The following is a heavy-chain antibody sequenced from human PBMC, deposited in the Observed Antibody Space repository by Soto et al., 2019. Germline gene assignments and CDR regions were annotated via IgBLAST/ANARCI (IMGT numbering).Heavy chain of an antibody. CDR2: IYYSGTT. CDR3: ARALIQLWPHYYYGMDV. V-gene: IGHV4-30-4*01. D-gene: IGHD5-18*01. CDR1: GGSISSGDYY. J-gene: IGHJ6*02. Sequence: LQESGPGLVKPSQTLSLTCTVSGGSISSGDYYWSWIRQPPGKGLEWIGYIYYSGTTYYNPSLKSRVTISVDTSKNQFSLKVNSVTAADTAVYYCARALIQLWPHYYYGMDVWGQGTTVTVSS.